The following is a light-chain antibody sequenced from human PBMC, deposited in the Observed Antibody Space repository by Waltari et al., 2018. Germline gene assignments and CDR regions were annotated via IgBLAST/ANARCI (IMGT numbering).Light chain of an antibody. J-gene: IGLJ3*02. CDR1: SGHSSNV. Sequence: QLVLTQSPSASASLGASVKLTCTLSSGHSSNVIAWLQQQPAKGPRYLMKVTSDGSHSKGDKIPYRFSGASCGTESYLTISSLQSEDEADYYCQTGGHGTWVFGGGTKLTVL. CDR3: QTGGHGTWV. V-gene: IGLV4-69*01. CDR2: VTSDGSH.